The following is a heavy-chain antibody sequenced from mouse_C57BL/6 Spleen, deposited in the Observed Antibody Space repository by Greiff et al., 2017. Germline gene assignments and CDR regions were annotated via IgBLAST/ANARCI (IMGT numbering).Heavy chain of an antibody. V-gene: IGHV10-1*01. CDR1: GFSFNTYA. CDR3: VRSSLWRMTYYFDY. D-gene: IGHD1-1*01. CDR2: IRSKSNNYAT. J-gene: IGHJ2*01. Sequence: DVKLVESGGGLVQPKGSLKLSCAASGFSFNTYAMNWVRQAPGKGLEWVARIRSKSNNYATYYADSVKDRFTISRDDSESMLYLQMNNLKTEDTAMYYCVRSSLWRMTYYFDYWGQGTTLTVSS.